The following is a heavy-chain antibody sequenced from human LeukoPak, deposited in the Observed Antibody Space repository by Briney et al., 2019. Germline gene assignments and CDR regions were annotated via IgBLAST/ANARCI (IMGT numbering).Heavy chain of an antibody. CDR1: GFTFSSYA. Sequence: GGSLRLSCAASGFTFSSYAMSWVRQAPGKGLEWVSAISGSGGSTYYADSVKGRFTISRDNSKNTLYLQMNSLRAEDTAVYYCAKMSGRSGWPTEYFQHWGQGTLVTVSS. J-gene: IGHJ1*01. CDR3: AKMSGRSGWPTEYFQH. CDR2: ISGSGGST. V-gene: IGHV3-23*01. D-gene: IGHD6-19*01.